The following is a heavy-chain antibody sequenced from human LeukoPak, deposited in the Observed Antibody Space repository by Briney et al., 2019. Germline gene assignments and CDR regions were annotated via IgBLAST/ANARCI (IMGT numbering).Heavy chain of an antibody. CDR1: GFTFSTYS. D-gene: IGHD3-3*01. CDR2: ISSSSSYI. CDR3: AREPPQYYDFWSGYFRDAFDI. V-gene: IGHV3-21*01. Sequence: GGSLRLSCAASGFTFSTYSMNWVRQAPGKGLEWVSSISSSSSYIYYADSVKGRFTISRDNAKNSLYLQMNSLRAEDTAVYYCAREPPQYYDFWSGYFRDAFDIWGQGTMVTVSS. J-gene: IGHJ3*02.